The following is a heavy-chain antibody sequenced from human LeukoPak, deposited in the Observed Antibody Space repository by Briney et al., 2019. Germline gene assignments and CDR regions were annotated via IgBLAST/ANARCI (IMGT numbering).Heavy chain of an antibody. V-gene: IGHV3-9*01. Sequence: GGSLRLSCAASGFTFDDYAMHWVRQAPGKGLEWVSGISWNSGSIGYADSVKGRFTISRDNAKNSLYLQMNNLRVEDTAVYYCARVGVGMYHFDHWGQGTLVTVSS. J-gene: IGHJ4*02. CDR1: GFTFDDYA. CDR2: ISWNSGSI. CDR3: ARVGVGMYHFDH. D-gene: IGHD2-2*01.